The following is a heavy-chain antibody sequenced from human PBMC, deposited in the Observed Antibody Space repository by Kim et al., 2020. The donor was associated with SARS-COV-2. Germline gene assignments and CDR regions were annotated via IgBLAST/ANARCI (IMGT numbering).Heavy chain of an antibody. CDR1: VFTFDDYA. CDR2: ISWYSGSI. D-gene: IGHD3-10*01. Sequence: GGSLRLSCAASVFTFDDYAMHWVLQAPEKGLEWVSGISWYSGSIGYADSVKGRFTISRDNAKNSLYLQMNSLRAEETALYYCAKGAMFRGRRGLFDYFGQGTLVTLSS. CDR3: AKGAMFRGRRGLFDY. V-gene: IGHV3-9*01. J-gene: IGHJ4*02.